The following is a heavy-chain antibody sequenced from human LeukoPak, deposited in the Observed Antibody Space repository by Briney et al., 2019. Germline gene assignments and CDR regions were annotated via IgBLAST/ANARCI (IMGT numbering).Heavy chain of an antibody. D-gene: IGHD1-26*01. CDR2: IIPILGIA. J-gene: IGHJ6*02. CDR3: VSGALRDHYYYYGMDV. Sequence: GASVKVSCKASGGTFSSYAISWVRQAPGQGLEWMGRIIPILGIANYAQKFQGRVTITADKSTSTAYMELSSLRSEDTAVYYCVSGALRDHYYYYGMDVWGQGTTVTVSS. V-gene: IGHV1-69*04. CDR1: GGTFSSYA.